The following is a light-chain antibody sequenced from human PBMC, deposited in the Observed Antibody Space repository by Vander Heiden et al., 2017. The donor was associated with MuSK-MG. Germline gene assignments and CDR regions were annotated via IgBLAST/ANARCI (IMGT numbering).Light chain of an antibody. CDR1: SSDIGFYDF. CDR2: DVT. CDR3: CAYTNNFSVV. Sequence: QSALTQPASVSGSPGQSLTIHCTGTSSDIGFYDFVHWFQQDPGKSPKLLIYDVTYRPPGIADRFSGSKPGNVASLTISGLQPADEADYYGCAYTNNFSVVFGCGTRLTVL. V-gene: IGLV2-14*03. J-gene: IGLJ2*01.